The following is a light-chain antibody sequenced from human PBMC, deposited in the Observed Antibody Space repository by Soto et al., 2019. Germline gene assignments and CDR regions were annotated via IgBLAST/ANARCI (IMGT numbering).Light chain of an antibody. J-gene: IGKJ1*01. Sequence: DLQMTQSPSTMSASVGDRVTITCRVSQSITCCLAWYQQKPGKVPKLLIYDASSLESGVPSRFIGSGSWTEFTLTISSLQPDDFATYYCQQYNSYSPWTFGQGTKVDIK. V-gene: IGKV1-5*01. CDR2: DAS. CDR3: QQYNSYSPWT. CDR1: QSITCC.